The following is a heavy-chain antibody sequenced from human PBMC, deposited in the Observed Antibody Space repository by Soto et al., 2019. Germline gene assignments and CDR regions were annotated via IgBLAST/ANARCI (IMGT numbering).Heavy chain of an antibody. D-gene: IGHD1-1*01. J-gene: IGHJ4*02. CDR1: GYTFIANY. V-gene: IGHV1-46*01. CDR3: ARDTTGSFLADY. Sequence: ASVKVSCKGSGYTFIANYIQWVRQAPGQGLEWMGIINPSGGSTSYAQKFQGRVTMTRDTSTSTVYMELTSLRSEDTAVYYCARDTTGSFLADYWGQGTLVTVSS. CDR2: INPSGGST.